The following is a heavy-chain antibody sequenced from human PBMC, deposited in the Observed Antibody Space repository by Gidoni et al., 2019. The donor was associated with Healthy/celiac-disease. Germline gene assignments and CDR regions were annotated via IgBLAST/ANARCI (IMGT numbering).Heavy chain of an antibody. Sequence: QVQLVQSGAEVKKPGASVKVSCKASGYTFTSYAMHWVRQAPGQRLEWMGWINAGNGNTKYSQEFQGRVTITRETSAGKAYMELSSLRSEDTAWDYCARSLGLSGSYHDYWGQGTLVTVSS. J-gene: IGHJ4*02. CDR3: ARSLGLSGSYHDY. V-gene: IGHV1-3*01. CDR2: INAGNGNT. D-gene: IGHD1-26*01. CDR1: GYTFTSYA.